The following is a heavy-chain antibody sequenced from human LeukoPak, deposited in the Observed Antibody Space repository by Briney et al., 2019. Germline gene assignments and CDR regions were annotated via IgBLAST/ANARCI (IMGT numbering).Heavy chain of an antibody. D-gene: IGHD2-15*01. J-gene: IGHJ4*02. CDR2: ISSDSSYI. Sequence: PGGSLRLSCAASGFNFNTYTMNWVRQAPGKGLEWVSSISSDSSYIYYADAVHGRFTISRDNTKNSLYLQMNSLRAEDTAVYYCARATWDSWGQGALVTVSS. CDR3: ARATWDS. CDR1: GFNFNTYT. V-gene: IGHV3-21*01.